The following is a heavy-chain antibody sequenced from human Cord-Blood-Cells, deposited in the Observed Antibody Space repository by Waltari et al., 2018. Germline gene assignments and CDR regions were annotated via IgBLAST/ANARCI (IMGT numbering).Heavy chain of an antibody. CDR1: GGSFSGYY. Sequence: QVQLQQWGAGLLKPSETLSLTCAVYGGSFSGYYWSWIRQPPGKGLEWIGEINHRGSNNHNQARKGRVTISVDTSKDQFSLRLSSVTAADTAVYYCAAAVCSGGSCYSYFDYWGQGTLVTVSS. V-gene: IGHV4-34*01. CDR2: INHRGSN. J-gene: IGHJ4*02. D-gene: IGHD2-15*01. CDR3: AAAVCSGGSCYSYFDY.